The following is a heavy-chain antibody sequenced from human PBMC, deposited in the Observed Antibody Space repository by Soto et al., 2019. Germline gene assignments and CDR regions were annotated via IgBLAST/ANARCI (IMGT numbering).Heavy chain of an antibody. J-gene: IGHJ5*02. D-gene: IGHD3-3*01. V-gene: IGHV1-46*01. CDR3: ARSSGGNFGIIIEGSNWFDP. CDR2: INPSGGST. CDR1: GYTFTSYY. Sequence: GASVKVSCKASGYTFTSYYMHWVRQAPGQGLEWMGIINPSGGSTSYAQKFQGRVTMTRDTSTSTVYMELSSLRSDDTAIYYCARSSGGNFGIIIEGSNWFDPWGQGTLVTVSS.